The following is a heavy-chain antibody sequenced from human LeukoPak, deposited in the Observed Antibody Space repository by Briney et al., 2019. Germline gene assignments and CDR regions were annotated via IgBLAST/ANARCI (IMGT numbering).Heavy chain of an antibody. V-gene: IGHV3-21*01. CDR1: GFTFSSYS. J-gene: IGHJ3*02. D-gene: IGHD3-10*01. CDR3: ARDSPPLWFGESSDAFDI. Sequence: GGSLRLSCAASGFTFSSYSMNWVRQAPGKGLEGVSSISSSSSYIYYADSVKGRFTISRDNAKNSLYLQMNSLRAEDTAVYYCARDSPPLWFGESSDAFDIWGQGTMVTVSS. CDR2: ISSSSSYI.